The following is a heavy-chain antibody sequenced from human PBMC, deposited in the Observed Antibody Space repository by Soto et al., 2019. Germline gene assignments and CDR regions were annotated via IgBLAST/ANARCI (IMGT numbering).Heavy chain of an antibody. V-gene: IGHV4-39*01. CDR3: ARQTDSYYTFDAFDI. D-gene: IGHD3-22*01. J-gene: IGHJ3*02. CDR2: IFYSGST. Sequence: PSETLSLTCTVSGGSISSGRYYWDWIRQPPGKGLDWIGNIFYSGSTHYTPSLESRVTISVDTSKNQFSLKLISVTAADTSVYYCARQTDSYYTFDAFDIWGQGTMVTVSS. CDR1: GGSISSGRYY.